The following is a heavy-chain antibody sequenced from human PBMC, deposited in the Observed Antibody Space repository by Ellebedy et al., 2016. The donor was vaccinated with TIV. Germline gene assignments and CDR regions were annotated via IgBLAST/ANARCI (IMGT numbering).Heavy chain of an antibody. V-gene: IGHV5-51*01. CDR3: AGGADGDWLGFDM. CDR1: GYSFTNYW. J-gene: IGHJ3*02. D-gene: IGHD3/OR15-3a*01. CDR2: IYSGDSVT. Sequence: KVSCKGSGYSFTNYWIGWVRQKPGKGLEWMGIIYSGDSVTRYSPSFQGQVTISADKSITTAYLQWSSLKASDTAIYYCAGGADGDWLGFDMWGQGTMVTVSS.